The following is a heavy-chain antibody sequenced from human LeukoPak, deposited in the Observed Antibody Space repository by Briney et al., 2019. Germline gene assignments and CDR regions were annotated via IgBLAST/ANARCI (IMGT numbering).Heavy chain of an antibody. Sequence: ASVKVSCKASGYNFTSYYMHWVRQAPGQGLEWMGIINPSGGSTSYAQKFQGRVTMTRDTSTSTVYMELSSLRSEDTAVYYCARDLGMATVDYWGQGTLVTVSS. CDR3: ARDLGMATVDY. J-gene: IGHJ4*02. CDR2: INPSGGST. D-gene: IGHD5-24*01. CDR1: GYNFTSYY. V-gene: IGHV1-46*01.